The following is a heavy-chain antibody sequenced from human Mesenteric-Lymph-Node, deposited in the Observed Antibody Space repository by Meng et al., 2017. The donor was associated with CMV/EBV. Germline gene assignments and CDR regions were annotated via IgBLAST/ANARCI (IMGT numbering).Heavy chain of an antibody. Sequence: GESLKISCAASGFTFSSYWMSWVRQAPGKGLEWVANIKQDGSEKYYVDSVKGRFTISRDNAKNSLYLQMNSLRAEDTAVYYCARDGGLEWSILRRYYYYGMDVWGQGTTVTVSS. V-gene: IGHV3-7*01. CDR1: GFTFSSYW. CDR3: ARDGGLEWSILRRYYYYGMDV. CDR2: IKQDGSEK. J-gene: IGHJ6*02. D-gene: IGHD3-3*01.